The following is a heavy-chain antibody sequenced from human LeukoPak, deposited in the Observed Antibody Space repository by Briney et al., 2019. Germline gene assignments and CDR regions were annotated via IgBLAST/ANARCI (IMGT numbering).Heavy chain of an antibody. Sequence: GASVKVSCKASGYTFTSYDINWVRQATGQGLEWMGWMNPNSGNTGYAQKFQGRVTMTRNTSISTAYMELSSLRSEDTAMYYCARGGAYSYGQGDDLNAFDIWSQGTMVTVSS. CDR1: GYTFTSYD. V-gene: IGHV1-8*01. J-gene: IGHJ3*02. CDR2: MNPNSGNT. D-gene: IGHD5-18*01. CDR3: ARGGAYSYGQGDDLNAFDI.